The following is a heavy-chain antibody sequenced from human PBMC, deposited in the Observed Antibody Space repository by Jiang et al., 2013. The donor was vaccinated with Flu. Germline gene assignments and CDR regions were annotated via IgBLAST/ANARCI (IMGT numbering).Heavy chain of an antibody. Sequence: GAEVKKPGSSVRVSCKASGGTFSSYAISWVRQAPGQGLEWMGGIIPMFGVPTYAQRFRGRVTITADESTGTAYMDLSSLRSEDTALYYCARSYCTSTSCYTLYSYSMDVWGQGTKVTVSS. CDR1: GGTFSSYA. D-gene: IGHD2-2*02. CDR3: ARSYCTSTSCYTLYSYSMDV. V-gene: IGHV1-69*01. CDR2: IIPMFGVP. J-gene: IGHJ6*02.